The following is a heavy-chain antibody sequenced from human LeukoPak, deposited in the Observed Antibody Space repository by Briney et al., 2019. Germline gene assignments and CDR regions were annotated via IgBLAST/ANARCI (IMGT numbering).Heavy chain of an antibody. J-gene: IGHJ4*02. D-gene: IGHD5-24*01. Sequence: KPSETLSLTCTVSGGSISSYYWSWIRQPPGKGLEWIGYIYYSGSTNYNPSLKSRVTISVDTSKNQFSLKLSSVTAADTAVYYCARTALDGYNPNFDYWGQGTLVTVSS. V-gene: IGHV4-59*01. CDR3: ARTALDGYNPNFDY. CDR2: IYYSGST. CDR1: GGSISSYY.